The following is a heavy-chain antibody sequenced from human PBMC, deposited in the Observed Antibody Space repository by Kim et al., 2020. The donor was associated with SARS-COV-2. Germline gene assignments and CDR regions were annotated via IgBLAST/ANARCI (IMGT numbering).Heavy chain of an antibody. V-gene: IGHV4-39*07. CDR3: AKKENDSFDV. CDR1: GGSILNIDYY. J-gene: IGHJ3*01. CDR2: IYYSGST. Sequence: SETLSLTCTVPGGSILNIDYYWGWIRQPPGKGLEWIGNIYYSGSTHYNPSLKTRVTMYVDTSKNQFSLRLSSVTAAATAVYYCAKKENDSFDVWGRGTVV.